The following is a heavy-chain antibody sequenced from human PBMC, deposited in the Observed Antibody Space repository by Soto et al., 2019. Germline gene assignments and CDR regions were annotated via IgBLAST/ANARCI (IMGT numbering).Heavy chain of an antibody. Sequence: GGSLRLSCAASGFTFSDYYMSWIRQAPGKGLEWVSYISSSGSTIYYADSVKGRFTISRDNAKNSLYLQMNSLRAEDTAAYYCARAAGYYYDSSGYYPIDYWGQGTLVTVSS. CDR3: ARAAGYYYDSSGYYPIDY. CDR2: ISSSGSTI. J-gene: IGHJ4*02. D-gene: IGHD3-22*01. CDR1: GFTFSDYY. V-gene: IGHV3-11*01.